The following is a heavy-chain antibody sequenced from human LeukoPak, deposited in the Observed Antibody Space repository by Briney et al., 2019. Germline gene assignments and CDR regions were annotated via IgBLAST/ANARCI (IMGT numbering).Heavy chain of an antibody. Sequence: GGSLRLSCAASGFTFSSYAMHWVRQAPGKGLEWVAVISYDGSNKYYADSVKGRFTISRDNSKNTLYLQMNSLRAEDTAVYYCAIPTHDRHSGYDFYFDYWGQGTLVTVSS. D-gene: IGHD5-12*01. CDR3: AIPTHDRHSGYDFYFDY. CDR2: ISYDGSNK. CDR1: GFTFSSYA. V-gene: IGHV3-30-3*01. J-gene: IGHJ4*02.